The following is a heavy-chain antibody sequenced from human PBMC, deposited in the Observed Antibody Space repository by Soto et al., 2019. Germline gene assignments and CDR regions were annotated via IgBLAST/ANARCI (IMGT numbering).Heavy chain of an antibody. CDR3: TTVGSSWYSLF. CDR2: IKRKADGGTT. D-gene: IGHD6-13*01. V-gene: IGHV3-15*01. Sequence: EVQLVESGGGLVEPGGSLRLSCTASGFTFSNAWMNWVRQTPGKGLEWVGRIKRKADGGTTDYAAPVKGRFSISRDDSENTVSLQINSLKSEDTAVYYCTTVGSSWYSLFWGQGTLVTVSS. J-gene: IGHJ4*02. CDR1: GFTFSNAW.